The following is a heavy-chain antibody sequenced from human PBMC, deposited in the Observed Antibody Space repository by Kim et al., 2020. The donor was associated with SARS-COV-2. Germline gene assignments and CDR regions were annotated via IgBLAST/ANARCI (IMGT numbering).Heavy chain of an antibody. V-gene: IGHV1-18*01. CDR3: APYYDSNSYRGQWD. Sequence: ASVKFSCKASGYSFRNYGRVWARQAPGQGLEWMGWISSNSGHTKYAQNVQGRVTLTTDTSTNTGYMELSSLRSDDTAVYYCAPYYDSNSYRGQWDWGQGT. J-gene: IGHJ4*01. CDR1: GYSFRNYG. D-gene: IGHD3-22*01. CDR2: ISSNSGHT.